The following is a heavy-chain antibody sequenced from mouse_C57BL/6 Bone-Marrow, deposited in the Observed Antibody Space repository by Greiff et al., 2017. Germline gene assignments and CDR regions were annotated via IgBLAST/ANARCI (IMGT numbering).Heavy chain of an antibody. D-gene: IGHD2-5*01. V-gene: IGHV5-15*01. J-gene: IGHJ1*03. Sequence: DVQLQESGGGLVQPGGSLKLSCAASGFTFSDYGMAWVRQAPRKGPEWVAFISNLAYSIYYADTVTGRFTISRENAKNTLYLEMSSLRSEDTAMYYCARQALYYSNYLYWYFDVWGTGTTVTVSS. CDR1: GFTFSDYG. CDR3: ARQALYYSNYLYWYFDV. CDR2: ISNLAYSI.